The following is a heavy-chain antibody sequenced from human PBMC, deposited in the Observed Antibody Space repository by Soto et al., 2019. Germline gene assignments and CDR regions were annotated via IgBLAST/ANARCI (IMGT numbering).Heavy chain of an antibody. CDR1: GYTFTSYG. V-gene: IGHV1-18*01. J-gene: IGHJ3*02. Sequence: ASVKVSCTASGYTFTSYGISWVRQAPGQGLEWMGWINTYNGNTNYAQKLQGRVTVTTDTSTSTAYMELRSLSSDDTAVYYCARDYAFDIWGQGTMVTVSS. CDR2: INTYNGNT. CDR3: ARDYAFDI.